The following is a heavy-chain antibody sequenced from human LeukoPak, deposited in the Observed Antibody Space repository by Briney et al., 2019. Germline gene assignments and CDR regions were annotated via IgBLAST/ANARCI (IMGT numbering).Heavy chain of an antibody. CDR1: GFIFSSDW. V-gene: IGHV3-74*01. J-gene: IGHJ4*02. D-gene: IGHD3-22*01. CDR3: AKDRFFYDSGSKAN. Sequence: GGSLRLSCAASGFIFSSDWMHWVRQGPAKGLVWVSRINPDGSTTSYADSVKGRFTISRDNAKNSLYLQMNSLRVEDTAFYYCAKDRFFYDSGSKANWGQGTLVTVSS. CDR2: INPDGSTT.